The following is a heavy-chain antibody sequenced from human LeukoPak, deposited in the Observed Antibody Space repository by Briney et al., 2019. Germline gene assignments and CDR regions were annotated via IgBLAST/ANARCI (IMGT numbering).Heavy chain of an antibody. V-gene: IGHV4-34*01. Sequence: SETLSLTCAVYGASFSGYYWSWIRQPPGKGLEWIGEINHSGSTNYNPSLKSRVTIPVDTSNNQFSLKLTSVTAADTAVYFCAVLQSHRPLDYWGQGTLVTVSS. CDR1: GASFSGYY. D-gene: IGHD2/OR15-2a*01. CDR3: AVLQSHRPLDY. CDR2: INHSGST. J-gene: IGHJ4*02.